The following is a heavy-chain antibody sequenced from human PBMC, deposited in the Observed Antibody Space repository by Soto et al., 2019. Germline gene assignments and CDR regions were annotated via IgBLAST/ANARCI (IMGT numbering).Heavy chain of an antibody. Sequence: QVQLEESGGGVVQPGRSLRLSCAASGFTFSTYTMHWVRQAPGKGLEWVAVISYDGFNEFYADSVKGRFTISRDNSKNTLSLQMTSLRVEDTAVYYCARDPVVVVPAARGPPYGMDVWGQGTTVTVSS. V-gene: IGHV3-30-3*01. CDR3: ARDPVVVVPAARGPPYGMDV. J-gene: IGHJ6*02. D-gene: IGHD2-2*01. CDR1: GFTFSTYT. CDR2: ISYDGFNE.